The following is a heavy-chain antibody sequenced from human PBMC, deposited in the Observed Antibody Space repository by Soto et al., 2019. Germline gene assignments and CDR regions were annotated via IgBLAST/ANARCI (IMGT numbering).Heavy chain of an antibody. CDR2: INYSGST. D-gene: IGHD3-9*01. V-gene: IGHV4-59*01. J-gene: IGHJ3*02. CDR3: ARYFDWPSAFDI. CDR1: GGSISGYY. Sequence: QVQLQESGPGLVKPSETLSLTCTVSGGSISGYYWSWIRQPPGKRLEWIGYINYSGSTNYNPSLKSRVTISVDTSKKQFSLNLGSVTAADTAVYYCARYFDWPSAFDIWGQGTMVTVSS.